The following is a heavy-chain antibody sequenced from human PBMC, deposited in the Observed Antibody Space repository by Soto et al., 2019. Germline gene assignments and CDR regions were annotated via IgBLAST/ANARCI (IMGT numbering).Heavy chain of an antibody. CDR3: ARDFMDNRSSWYWKGAGGYYYGMDV. Sequence: ASLTLACKTSGYTFTASHLHCVRQPTAQVLEGMCFLNPNSGDATYAQKFQGRVTLTRDTSINTGYMALNRLRSDDTAVYYCARDFMDNRSSWYWKGAGGYYYGMDVWGQGTTVTVSS. J-gene: IGHJ6*02. V-gene: IGHV1-2*02. D-gene: IGHD6-13*01. CDR1: GYTFTASH. CDR2: LNPNSGDA.